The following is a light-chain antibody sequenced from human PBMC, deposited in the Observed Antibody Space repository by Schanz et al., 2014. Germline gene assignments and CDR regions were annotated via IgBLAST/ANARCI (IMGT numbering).Light chain of an antibody. J-gene: IGLJ2*01. V-gene: IGLV1-44*01. CDR3: AAWDDSLNGLL. CDR2: SNT. Sequence: QSVLTQPPSASGTPGQRVTISCSGGSSNIGRNTVNWYQYLPGTAPKLLIYSNTLRPSGVPDRFSNSKSGTSASLAISGLQSEDEADYYCAAWDDSLNGLLFGGGTKLTVL. CDR1: SSNIGRNT.